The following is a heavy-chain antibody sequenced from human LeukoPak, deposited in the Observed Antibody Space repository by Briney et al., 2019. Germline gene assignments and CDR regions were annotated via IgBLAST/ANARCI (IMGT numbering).Heavy chain of an antibody. CDR3: ARDSYCSGGSCYSNDYYYGMDV. V-gene: IGHV1-18*01. D-gene: IGHD2-15*01. J-gene: IGHJ6*02. Sequence: ASVKVSCKASGYTFTSYGISWVRQAPGQGLEWMGWISAYNGNTNYAKKLQVRVTMTTDTSTSTAYMELRSLRSDDTAVYYCARDSYCSGGSCYSNDYYYGMDVWGQGTTVTVSS. CDR1: GYTFTSYG. CDR2: ISAYNGNT.